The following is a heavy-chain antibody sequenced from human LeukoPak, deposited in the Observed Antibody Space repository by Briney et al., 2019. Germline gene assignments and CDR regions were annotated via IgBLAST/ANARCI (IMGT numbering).Heavy chain of an antibody. J-gene: IGHJ4*02. CDR1: GFTVSSNY. Sequence: PGGSLRLSCAASGFTVSSNYMSWVRQAPGKGLEWVSVIYSGGSTYYADSVKGRFTISRDNSKNTLYLQMNSLRAEDTAVYYCARDYSHYYDSSGYYDYWGQGTLVTVSS. D-gene: IGHD3-22*01. V-gene: IGHV3-53*01. CDR2: IYSGGST. CDR3: ARDYSHYYDSSGYYDY.